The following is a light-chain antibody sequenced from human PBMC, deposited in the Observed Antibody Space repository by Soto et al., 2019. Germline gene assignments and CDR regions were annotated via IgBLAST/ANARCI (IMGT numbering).Light chain of an antibody. Sequence: QSVLTQPPSASGSRGQSVTISCTGTSSDVGGYNFVSWYQQHPGKAPKVILYEVTKRPSGVPDRFSGSKSGNTASLTVSGLQNEDEAHYYCSSYAGSKNRYVFGTGTKVTVL. CDR1: SSDVGGYNF. CDR3: SSYAGSKNRYV. CDR2: EVT. J-gene: IGLJ1*01. V-gene: IGLV2-8*01.